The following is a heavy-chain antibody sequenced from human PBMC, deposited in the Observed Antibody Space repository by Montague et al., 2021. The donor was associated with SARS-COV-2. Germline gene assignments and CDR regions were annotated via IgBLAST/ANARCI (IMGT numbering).Heavy chain of an antibody. CDR3: ARAVETTVVTHLDY. CDR2: IYYSGSA. CDR1: GGSISSGGYY. J-gene: IGHJ4*02. Sequence: TLSLTCTVSGGSISSGGYYWSWIRQHPGKGLEWIGYIYYSGSAYYNPSLKSRVTISVDTSKNQFSLKLTSVTAADTAVYYCARAVETTVVTHLDYWGQGTPVTVSS. V-gene: IGHV4-31*03. D-gene: IGHD4-23*01.